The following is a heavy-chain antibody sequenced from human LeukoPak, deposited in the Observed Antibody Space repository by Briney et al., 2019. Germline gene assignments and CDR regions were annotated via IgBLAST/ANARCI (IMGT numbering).Heavy chain of an antibody. CDR2: IYYSGST. J-gene: IGHJ3*02. Sequence: SETLSLTCTVSGGSISSSSYYWGWIRQPPGKGLEWIGSIYYSGSTYYNPSLKSRVTISVDTSKNQFSLKLSSVTAADTAVYYCARHRSAAAGYFDAFDIWGQGTMVTVSS. CDR3: ARHRSAAAGYFDAFDI. CDR1: GGSISSSSYY. D-gene: IGHD6-13*01. V-gene: IGHV4-39*01.